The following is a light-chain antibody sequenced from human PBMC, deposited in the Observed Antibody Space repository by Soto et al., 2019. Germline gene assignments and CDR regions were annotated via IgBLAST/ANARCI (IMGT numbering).Light chain of an antibody. J-gene: IGKJ3*01. CDR2: WAS. Sequence: DIVMTQSPDSLAVSLGERATINCKSSQSVLHSSNNKNYLAWYQQKPGQPPKLLIYWASTRESGVPDRFSGSGSGTDFTLTISSLQAEDVAVYYCQQYYSTPFFTFGPGTKVDIK. CDR3: QQYYSTPFFT. CDR1: QSVLHSSNNKNY. V-gene: IGKV4-1*01.